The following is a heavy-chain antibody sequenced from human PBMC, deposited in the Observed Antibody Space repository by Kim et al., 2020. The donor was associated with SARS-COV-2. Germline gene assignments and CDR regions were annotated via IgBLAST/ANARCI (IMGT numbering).Heavy chain of an antibody. Sequence: YNPSLKSRVTVSVDTSKNQFSLKLTSVTAADTAVYYCARYGGTAVRYFDYWGQGTLVTVSS. D-gene: IGHD4-17*01. V-gene: IGHV4-30-2*04. J-gene: IGHJ4*02. CDR3: ARYGGTAVRYFDY.